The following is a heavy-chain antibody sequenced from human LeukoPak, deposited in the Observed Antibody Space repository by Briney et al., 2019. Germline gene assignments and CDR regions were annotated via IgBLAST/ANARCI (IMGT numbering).Heavy chain of an antibody. CDR2: ISNDERNK. Sequence: GGSLRLSCEASGFNFHNFAMHWVRQAPGKGLEWVAVISNDERNKYYTDSVKGRFTISRDNSKSTVYLQMNSLRPEDTAVYYCARPSPPGDGYNPCDYWGPGALVIVSS. J-gene: IGHJ4*02. CDR3: ARPSPPGDGYNPCDY. D-gene: IGHD5-24*01. V-gene: IGHV3-30*04. CDR1: GFNFHNFA.